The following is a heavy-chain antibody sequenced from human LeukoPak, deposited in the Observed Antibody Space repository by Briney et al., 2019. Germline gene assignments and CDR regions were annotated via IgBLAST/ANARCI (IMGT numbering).Heavy chain of an antibody. Sequence: PSETLSPTCTVSGGSISSYYWNWVRQPAGQGLEWIGRIDTRGSTNYNPSLRDRITMSVDTSKNQFSLMLSSVTVADTAVYYCARGSMGGSGSSFKDFYYIMDVWGQGTTVTVSS. J-gene: IGHJ6*02. CDR2: IDTRGST. D-gene: IGHD3-10*01. CDR3: ARGSMGGSGSSFKDFYYIMDV. V-gene: IGHV4-4*07. CDR1: GGSISSYY.